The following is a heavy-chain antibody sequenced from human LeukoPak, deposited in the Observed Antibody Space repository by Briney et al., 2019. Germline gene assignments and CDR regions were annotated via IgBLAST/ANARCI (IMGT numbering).Heavy chain of an antibody. J-gene: IGHJ3*02. Sequence: GESLRISCKGSGYSFTTYWNSWVRQMPGKGLEWMGRIDPTDSYTNYSPSFQGHVTISGDKSIGTAYLQWSSLKASDTAMYYCARPFNYTLDAFDIWGQGTMVTVSS. D-gene: IGHD1-7*01. CDR2: IDPTDSYT. CDR1: GYSFTTYW. V-gene: IGHV5-10-1*01. CDR3: ARPFNYTLDAFDI.